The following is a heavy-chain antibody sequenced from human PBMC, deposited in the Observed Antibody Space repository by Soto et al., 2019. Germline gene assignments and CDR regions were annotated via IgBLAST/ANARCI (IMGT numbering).Heavy chain of an antibody. D-gene: IGHD3-16*01. J-gene: IGHJ4*02. V-gene: IGHV3-48*02. Sequence: EVKLVESGGGLEQPGGSLRLSRAASGFTFSIYSMNWVRQAPGKGLEWVSYISSSSSTIYYADSVKGRFTISRDNAKNSLYLQMNCLRDEDTAVYYCARDLGYFDYWGQGTMVTVSS. CDR2: ISSSSSTI. CDR3: ARDLGYFDY. CDR1: GFTFSIYS.